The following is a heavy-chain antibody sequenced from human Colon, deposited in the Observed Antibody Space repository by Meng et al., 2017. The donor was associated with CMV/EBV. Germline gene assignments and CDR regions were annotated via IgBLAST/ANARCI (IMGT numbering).Heavy chain of an antibody. Sequence: SETLSLTCDVSGGSMSGYYWSWLRQPPGKELEWIGFIFDRGSVNYNPSLQSRLTISADTANNQFFLNLTSVSAADTAVYYCARGNDYWSGSVYYHYFDLWGRGTLVTVSS. D-gene: IGHD3-3*01. CDR1: GGSMSGYY. V-gene: IGHV4-59*01. CDR2: IFDRGSV. CDR3: ARGNDYWSGSVYYHYFDL. J-gene: IGHJ2*01.